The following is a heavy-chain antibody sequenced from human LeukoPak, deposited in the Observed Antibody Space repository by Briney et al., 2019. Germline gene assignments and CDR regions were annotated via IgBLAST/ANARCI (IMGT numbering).Heavy chain of an antibody. J-gene: IGHJ6*03. CDR3: ARHKDHYYYYYMDV. CDR2: IYTSGST. CDR1: GGSISNYY. V-gene: IGHV4-4*07. Sequence: SETLSLTCTVSGGSISNYYWSWIRQPAGKGLEWIGRIYTSGSTNYNPSLKSRVTMSVDTSKNQFSLKLSSVTAADTAVYYCARHKDHYYYYYMDVWGKGTTVTVSS.